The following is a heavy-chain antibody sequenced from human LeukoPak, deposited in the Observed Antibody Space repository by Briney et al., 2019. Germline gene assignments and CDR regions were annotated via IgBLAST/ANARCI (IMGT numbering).Heavy chain of an antibody. D-gene: IGHD3-3*01. CDR1: GFTFSSYG. V-gene: IGHV3-33*06. CDR2: IWYDGSNK. Sequence: PWRSLRLSCAASGFTFSSYGMHWVRQAPGKGLEWVAVIWYDGSNKYYADSVRGRFTISRDNSKNTLYLQMNSLRAEDTAVYYCAKEDDFWSGYDAFDIWGQGTMVTVSS. CDR3: AKEDDFWSGYDAFDI. J-gene: IGHJ3*02.